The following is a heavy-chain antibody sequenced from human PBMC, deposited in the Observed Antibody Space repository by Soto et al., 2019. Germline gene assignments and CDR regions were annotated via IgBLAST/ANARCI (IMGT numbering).Heavy chain of an antibody. CDR1: GYTFTSYD. CDR3: ARIRTRITIFGVVTNDAFDI. D-gene: IGHD3-3*01. CDR2: MNPNSGNT. J-gene: IGHJ3*02. Sequence: GASVKVSCKASGYTFTSYDINWVRQATGQGLEWMGWMNPNSGNTGYAQKFQGRVTMTRNTSISTVYMELSSLRSEDTAVYYCARIRTRITIFGVVTNDAFDIWGQGTMVTVSS. V-gene: IGHV1-8*01.